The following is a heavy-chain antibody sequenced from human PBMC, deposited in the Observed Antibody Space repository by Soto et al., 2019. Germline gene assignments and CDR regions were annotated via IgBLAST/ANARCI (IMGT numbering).Heavy chain of an antibody. Sequence: LVPHPLPCTVSGGSMGSFYWRCIRKTPGKGLEWIGYIYYSGSTNYNPSLKSRVTISVDTSKNQFSVKLSSVTDADTAVYYGARSIYSGYDYSDYWGQGTLVTVSS. CDR2: IYYSGST. J-gene: IGHJ4*02. D-gene: IGHD5-12*01. CDR1: GGSMGSFY. V-gene: IGHV4-59*01. CDR3: ARSIYSGYDYSDY.